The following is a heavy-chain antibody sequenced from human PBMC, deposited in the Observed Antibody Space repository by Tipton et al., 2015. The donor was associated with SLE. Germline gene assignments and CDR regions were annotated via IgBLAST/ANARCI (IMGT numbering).Heavy chain of an antibody. CDR2: GYSSGTI. CDR3: AGELTNSWRFDY. V-gene: IGHV4-61*02. CDR1: GGSVSSGSLS. J-gene: IGHJ4*02. D-gene: IGHD6-13*01. Sequence: TLSLTCTVSGGSVSSGSLSWTWIRQPAGKGMEWMGRGYSSGTINYNPPLNSRVTISKDTSKSQFSLTLTSMTAADTGLYYCAGELTNSWRFDYWGQGTLVTVSS.